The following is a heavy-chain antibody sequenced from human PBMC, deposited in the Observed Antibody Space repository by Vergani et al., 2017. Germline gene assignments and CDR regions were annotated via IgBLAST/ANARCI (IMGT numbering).Heavy chain of an antibody. V-gene: IGHV4-39*01. CDR2: IYYSGST. CDR1: GGSISSSSYY. CDR3: ARHNGYYYDSSGYYFDY. Sequence: QLQLQESGPGLVKPSETLSFTCTVSGGSISSSSYYWGWIRQPPGKGLEWIGSIYYSGSTYYNPSLKSRVTISVDTSKNQFSLKLSSVTAADTAVYYCARHNGYYYDSSGYYFDYWGQGTLVTVSS. D-gene: IGHD3-22*01. J-gene: IGHJ4*02.